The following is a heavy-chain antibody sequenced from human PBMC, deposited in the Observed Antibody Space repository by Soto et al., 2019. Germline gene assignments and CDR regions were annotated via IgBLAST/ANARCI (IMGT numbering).Heavy chain of an antibody. CDR1: GGSINSGGYC. Sequence: QVQLQESGPGLVKPSQTLSLTCTVSGGSINSGGYCWSWIRQHPGKGLDWIGCISYGGSTSYNPSLRSRVTISVDTSKNQFCLKLTSVTAADTAVYYCSRGILVWGQGALITVSS. V-gene: IGHV4-31*03. D-gene: IGHD5-18*01. J-gene: IGHJ4*02. CDR3: SRGILV. CDR2: ISYGGST.